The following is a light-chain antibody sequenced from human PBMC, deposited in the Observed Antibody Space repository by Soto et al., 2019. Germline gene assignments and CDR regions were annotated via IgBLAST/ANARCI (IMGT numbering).Light chain of an antibody. CDR1: QSVSSSY. CDR2: GAS. V-gene: IGKV3-20*01. Sequence: EIVLTQSPGTLSLSPGERATLSCRASQSVSSSYLAWYQQKPGQAPRLLIYGASSRATGIPDRFSGSGSGTEFTLTISSLQSDDYAVYYCQQYNNLPRTFGGGTKVDI. J-gene: IGKJ4*01. CDR3: QQYNNLPRT.